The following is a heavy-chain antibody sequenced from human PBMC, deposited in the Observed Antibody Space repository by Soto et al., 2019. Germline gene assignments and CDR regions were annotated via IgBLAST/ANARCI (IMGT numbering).Heavy chain of an antibody. CDR3: AKIVVVVPAAMPGGYFDY. Sequence: GGSLRLSCAASGFTFSSYAMSWVRQAPGKGLEWVSAISGSGGSTYYADSVKGRFTISRDNSKNTLYLQMNSLRAEDTAVYYCAKIVVVVPAAMPGGYFDYWGQGTLVTVSS. CDR1: GFTFSSYA. V-gene: IGHV3-23*01. D-gene: IGHD2-2*01. J-gene: IGHJ4*02. CDR2: ISGSGGST.